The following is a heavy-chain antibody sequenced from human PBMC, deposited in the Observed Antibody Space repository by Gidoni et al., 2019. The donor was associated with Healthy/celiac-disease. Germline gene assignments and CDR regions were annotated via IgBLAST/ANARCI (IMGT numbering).Heavy chain of an antibody. CDR2: ISSSGSTI. CDR3: ARESPLAGSSWYNWFDP. V-gene: IGHV3-48*03. CDR1: GFTFSSYE. D-gene: IGHD6-13*01. J-gene: IGHJ5*02. Sequence: EVQLVESGGGLVQPGGSLRLSCAASGFTFSSYEMNWVRQAPGKGLEWVSYISSSGSTIYYAGSVKGRFTISRDNAKNSLYLQMNSLRAEDTAVYYCARESPLAGSSWYNWFDPWGQGTLVTVSS.